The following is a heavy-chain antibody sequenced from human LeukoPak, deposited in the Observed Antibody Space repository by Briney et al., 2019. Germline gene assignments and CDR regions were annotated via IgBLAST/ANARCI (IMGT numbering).Heavy chain of an antibody. CDR2: ISYDGSNK. Sequence: GRSLRLSCAASGFTFSSYAMHWVRQAPGKGLEWVAVISYDGSNKYYADSVKGRFTISRDNSKNTLYLQMNSLRAEDTAVYYCAKDEGEGGATIDYWGQGTLVTVSS. J-gene: IGHJ4*02. CDR1: GFTFSSYA. V-gene: IGHV3-30-3*01. D-gene: IGHD1-26*01. CDR3: AKDEGEGGATIDY.